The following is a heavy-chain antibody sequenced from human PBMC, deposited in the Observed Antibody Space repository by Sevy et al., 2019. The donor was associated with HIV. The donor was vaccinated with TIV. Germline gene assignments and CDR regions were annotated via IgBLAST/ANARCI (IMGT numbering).Heavy chain of an antibody. D-gene: IGHD5-12*01. CDR1: GFTFSSYS. J-gene: IGHJ4*02. CDR3: ARGYTGYDVGPLDY. V-gene: IGHV3-48*02. Sequence: GGSLRLSCAASGFTFSSYSMNWVRQAPGKGLEWVSYISSSSTTIYYADSVKGRFTISRDNAKNSLYLQMNSLRDEETAVYYCARGYTGYDVGPLDYWGQGTLVTVSS. CDR2: ISSSSTTI.